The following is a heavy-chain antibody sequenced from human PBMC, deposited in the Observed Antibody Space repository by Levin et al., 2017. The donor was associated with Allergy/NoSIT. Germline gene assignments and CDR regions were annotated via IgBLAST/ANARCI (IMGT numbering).Heavy chain of an antibody. CDR1: GGTFSSYA. V-gene: IGHV1-69*01. J-gene: IGHJ6*02. CDR3: ARGPPRYDSSGYYTMDV. D-gene: IGHD3-22*01. Sequence: KISCKASGGTFSSYAISWVRQAPGQGLEWMGGIIPIFGTANYAQKFQGRVTITADESTSTAYMELSSLRSEDTAVYYCARGPPRYDSSGYYTMDVWGQGTTVTVSS. CDR2: IIPIFGTA.